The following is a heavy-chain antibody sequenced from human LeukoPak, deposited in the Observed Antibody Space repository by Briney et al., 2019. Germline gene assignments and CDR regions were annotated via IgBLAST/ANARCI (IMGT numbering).Heavy chain of an antibody. CDR2: ISGSGDKT. D-gene: IGHD5-24*01. CDR3: ARRGGADGWGAFDI. V-gene: IGHV3-23*01. CDR1: GFTFSSYA. J-gene: IGHJ3*02. Sequence: GGSLRLSCIASGFTFSSYAMNWVRQVPGKGLEWVSTISGSGDKTFFADSVKGWFTISRDNSKNTLDLQMSSLRVEDTAVYYCARRGGADGWGAFDIWGQGTVVTVSS.